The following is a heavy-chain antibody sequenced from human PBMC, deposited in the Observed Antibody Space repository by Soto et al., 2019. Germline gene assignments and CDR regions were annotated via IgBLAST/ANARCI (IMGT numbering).Heavy chain of an antibody. CDR2: FYYSGST. CDR1: GGSISSSSYY. D-gene: IGHD5-12*01. Sequence: QLQLEESGPGLVKPSETLSLTCTVSGGSISSSSYYWGWIRQSPGKGLEWIGSFYYSGSTYYSPSLRSRVTISGDTSRKQTSLRLSSVTAADTAVYYCARISVASRYMDVWGKGTTVTVSS. CDR3: ARISVASRYMDV. V-gene: IGHV4-39*01. J-gene: IGHJ6*03.